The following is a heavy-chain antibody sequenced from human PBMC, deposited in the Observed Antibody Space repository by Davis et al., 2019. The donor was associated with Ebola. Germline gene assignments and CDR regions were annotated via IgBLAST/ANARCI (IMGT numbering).Heavy chain of an antibody. CDR2: IIPIFGTA. V-gene: IGHV1-69*13. J-gene: IGHJ4*02. CDR3: ARDLHHYGSGNYFDY. D-gene: IGHD3-10*01. CDR1: GGTFSSYS. Sequence: SVKVSCKASGGTFSSYSISWVRQAPGQGLEWMGGIIPIFGTANYAQKFQGRVTITADESTSTAYMELSSLRSEDTAVYYCARDLHHYGSGNYFDYWGQGTLVTVSS.